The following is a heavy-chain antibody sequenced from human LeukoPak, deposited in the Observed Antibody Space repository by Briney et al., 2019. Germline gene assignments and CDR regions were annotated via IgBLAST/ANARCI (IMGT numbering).Heavy chain of an antibody. CDR3: ACASGNYCNGNYFDY. CDR2: INANSGGT. CDR1: GYTFTGYN. J-gene: IGHJ4*02. V-gene: IGHV1-2*02. D-gene: IGHD3-10*01. Sequence: ASVKVSCKASGYTFTGYNMHWVRQAPGQGLEWMGWINANSGGTNYAQKFQGRVTMTRDTSISTAFMELSRLSSDDTAVYYCACASGNYCNGNYFDYWGQGTLVTVSS.